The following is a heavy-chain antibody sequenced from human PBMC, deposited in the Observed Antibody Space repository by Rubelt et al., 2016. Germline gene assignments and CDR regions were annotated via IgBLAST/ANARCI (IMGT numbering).Heavy chain of an antibody. V-gene: IGHV1-24*01. J-gene: IGHJ4*02. Sequence: DGETIYAQKFQGRVTMTEDTSTDTAYMELSSPRSEDTAVYYCATARIVVVVAAYYFDYWGQGTLVTVSS. CDR3: ATARIVVVVAAYYFDY. D-gene: IGHD2-15*01. CDR2: DGET.